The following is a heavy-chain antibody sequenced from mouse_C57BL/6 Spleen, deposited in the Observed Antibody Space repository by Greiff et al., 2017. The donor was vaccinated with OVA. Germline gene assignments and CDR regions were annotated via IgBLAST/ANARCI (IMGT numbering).Heavy chain of an antibody. Sequence: QVHVKQSGPELVKPGASVKISCKASGYTFTDYYINWVKQRPGQGLEWIGWIYPGSGNTKYNEKFKGKATLTVDTSSSTAYMQLSSLTSEDSAVYFCASPYDYDGGPYWGQGTTLTVSS. CDR1: GYTFTDYY. D-gene: IGHD2-4*01. V-gene: IGHV1-84*01. J-gene: IGHJ2*01. CDR2: IYPGSGNT. CDR3: ASPYDYDGGPY.